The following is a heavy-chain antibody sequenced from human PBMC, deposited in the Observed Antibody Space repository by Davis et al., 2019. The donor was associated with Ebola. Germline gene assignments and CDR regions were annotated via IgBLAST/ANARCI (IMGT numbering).Heavy chain of an antibody. D-gene: IGHD2-21*01. CDR1: GSTFSSYW. J-gene: IGHJ3*02. CDR3: ARRRDYDAFDI. CDR2: IKQDGSEK. V-gene: IGHV3-7*03. Sequence: GESLKISCAASGSTFSSYWMSWVRQAPGKGLEWVANIKQDGSEKYYVDSVKGRFTISRHNSKNTLYLQMNSLRAEDTAVYYCARRRDYDAFDIWGQGTMVTVSS.